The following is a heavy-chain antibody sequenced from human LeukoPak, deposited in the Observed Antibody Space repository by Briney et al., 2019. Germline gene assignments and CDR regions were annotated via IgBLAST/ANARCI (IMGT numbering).Heavy chain of an antibody. CDR1: GGSFSGYY. V-gene: IGHV4-34*01. J-gene: IGHJ4*02. D-gene: IGHD2-2*01. Sequence: SETLSLTCAVYGGSFSGYYWSWIRQPPGKGLEWIGEINHSGSTNYNPSLKSRVTISVDTSKNQFSLKLSSVTAADTAVYCCARGDWSLGYCSSTSCYPFHYWGQGTLVTVSS. CDR2: INHSGST. CDR3: ARGDWSLGYCSSTSCYPFHY.